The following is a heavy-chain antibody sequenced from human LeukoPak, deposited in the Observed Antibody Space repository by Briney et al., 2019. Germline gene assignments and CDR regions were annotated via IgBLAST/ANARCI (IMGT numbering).Heavy chain of an antibody. CDR2: ISGSGGST. D-gene: IGHD1-26*01. CDR3: AKSSTYSGSLIDY. Sequence: GGSLRLSCAASGFTFSSYAMSGVRQAPGKGLEWVSSISGSGGSTYYADSVKGRFTISRDNSKNTLYLQVNSLRAEDTAVYYCAKSSTYSGSLIDYWGQGTLVSVSS. V-gene: IGHV3-23*01. CDR1: GFTFSSYA. J-gene: IGHJ4*02.